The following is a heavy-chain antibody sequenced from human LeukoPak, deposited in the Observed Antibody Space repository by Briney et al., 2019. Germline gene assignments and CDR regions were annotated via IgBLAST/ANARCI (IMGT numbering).Heavy chain of an antibody. CDR2: IYPGDSDT. CDR3: ARPIETNYYSGMGY. D-gene: IGHD3-22*01. CDR1: GYSFTLYW. Sequence: GESLRISCKGSGYSFTLYWIAWVRQMPGKGLEWMGIIYPGDSDTRYSPSFRGQVTISADKSISTAYLQWSSLKASDTAMYYCARPIETNYYSGMGYWGQGTLVTVSS. J-gene: IGHJ4*02. V-gene: IGHV5-51*01.